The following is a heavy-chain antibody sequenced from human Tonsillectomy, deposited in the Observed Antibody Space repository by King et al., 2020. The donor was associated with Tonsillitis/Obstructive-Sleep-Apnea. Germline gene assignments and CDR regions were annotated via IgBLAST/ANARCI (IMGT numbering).Heavy chain of an antibody. V-gene: IGHV4-59*01. J-gene: IGHJ6*03. D-gene: IGHD3-3*01. CDR2: IYYSGST. Sequence: QLQESGPGLVKPPETLSLTCTVSGGSISSYYWSWIRQPPGKGLEWIGYIYYSGSTNYNPSLKSRVTISVETSKNQFSLKLSSVTAADTAVYYCARDRTYYDFWSGYYYYYMDVWGKGTTVTVSS. CDR1: GGSISSYY. CDR3: ARDRTYYDFWSGYYYYYMDV.